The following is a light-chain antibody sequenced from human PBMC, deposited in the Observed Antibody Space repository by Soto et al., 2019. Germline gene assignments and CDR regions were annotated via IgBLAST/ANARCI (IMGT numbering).Light chain of an antibody. CDR1: QSARSSH. CDR3: QQYSTSPLT. J-gene: IGKJ4*01. V-gene: IGKV3-20*01. Sequence: EIVLTQSPGTLSLSPGGRATLSCRASQSARSSHLAWYQQKPGQAPRLLLYGASTRATGIPDRFSGSGSGTDFTLTISRLEPEDFAVYYCQQYSTSPLTFGGGTKVEIK. CDR2: GAS.